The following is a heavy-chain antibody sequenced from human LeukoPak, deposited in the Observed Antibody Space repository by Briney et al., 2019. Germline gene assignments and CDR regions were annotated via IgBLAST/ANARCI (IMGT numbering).Heavy chain of an antibody. J-gene: IGHJ4*02. V-gene: IGHV4-34*01. CDR2: INHSGST. Sequence: PSETLSLTCAVYGGSFSGYYWSWIRQPPGKGLEWIGEINHSGSTNYNPSLKSRVTISVDTSKNQFSLKLSSVTAADTAVYYCARLRSTVTTVGSIDRRFRFFDYWGQGTLVTVSS. CDR1: GGSFSGYY. CDR3: ARLRSTVTTVGSIDRRFRFFDY. D-gene: IGHD4-17*01.